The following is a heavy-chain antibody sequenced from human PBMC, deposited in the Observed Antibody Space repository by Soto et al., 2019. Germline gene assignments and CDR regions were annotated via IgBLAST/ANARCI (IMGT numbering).Heavy chain of an antibody. CDR2: ISGSGDNI. CDR1: GFSFSDYY. Sequence: QVQLVESGGGLVKPGGSRRVSCAASGFSFSDYYMTWIRQAPGKGLEWVSYISGSGDNIHYADSVKGRFTISRDNAKNSLYLQMDSLRVEDTAVYYCARGACITCYYDDWFDTWGQGTLVTVSS. D-gene: IGHD2-15*01. CDR3: ARGACITCYYDDWFDT. V-gene: IGHV3-11*01. J-gene: IGHJ5*02.